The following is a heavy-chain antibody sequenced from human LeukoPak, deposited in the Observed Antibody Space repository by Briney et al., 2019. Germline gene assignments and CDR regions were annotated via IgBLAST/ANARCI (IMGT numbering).Heavy chain of an antibody. Sequence: PSESLSLTCAVSGYFISTGYYWGWIRQTPGKALEGIGILYHSGSTYYNPSLKSRVTISVATSKNHFSLKLSSVTAADTAVYYCARDTYCTNGVCYLDYWGQGTLVTVSS. CDR3: ARDTYCTNGVCYLDY. CDR2: LYHSGST. J-gene: IGHJ4*02. V-gene: IGHV4-38-2*02. CDR1: GYFISTGYY. D-gene: IGHD2-8*01.